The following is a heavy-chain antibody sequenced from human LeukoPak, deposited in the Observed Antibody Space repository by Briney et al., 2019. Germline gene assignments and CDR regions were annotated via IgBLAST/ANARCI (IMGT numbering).Heavy chain of an antibody. V-gene: IGHV1-69*06. CDR2: IIPIFGTA. Sequence: ASVKVSCKASGGTFGSYAISWVRQAPGQGLEWMGGIIPIFGTANYAQKFQGRVTITADKSTSTAYMELSSLRSEDTAVYYCARDHYDILTGHNRYYFDYWGQGTLVTVSS. J-gene: IGHJ4*02. CDR1: GGTFGSYA. D-gene: IGHD3-9*01. CDR3: ARDHYDILTGHNRYYFDY.